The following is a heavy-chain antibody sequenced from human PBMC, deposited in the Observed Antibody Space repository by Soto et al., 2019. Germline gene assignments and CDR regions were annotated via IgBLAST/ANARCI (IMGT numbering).Heavy chain of an antibody. CDR1: GFSLSTSGVG. CDR3: AHRLKGYYDFWSGYYSGWFDP. J-gene: IGHJ5*02. Sequence: QITLKESGPTLVKPTQTLTLTCTFSGFSLSTSGVGVGWIRQPPGKALEWLALIYWADDKRYSPSLKSRLTFTKDTSKNQVVLTMTNMDPVDTATYYCAHRLKGYYDFWSGYYSGWFDPWGQGTLVTVSS. V-gene: IGHV2-5*02. CDR2: IYWADDK. D-gene: IGHD3-3*01.